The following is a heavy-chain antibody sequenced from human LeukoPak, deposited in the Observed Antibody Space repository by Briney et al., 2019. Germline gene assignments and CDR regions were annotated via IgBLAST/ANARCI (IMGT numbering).Heavy chain of an antibody. D-gene: IGHD1-26*01. Sequence: GRSLRLSCAASGFTFNIYATHWVRQAPGKGLEWVAVISYDGSKTYYADSVKGRFTISRDNSKNTLYLQMNSLRAEDTALYYCARTMYITGSSDFDYWGQGTLVTVSS. CDR1: GFTFNIYA. V-gene: IGHV3-30-3*01. J-gene: IGHJ4*02. CDR3: ARTMYITGSSDFDY. CDR2: ISYDGSKT.